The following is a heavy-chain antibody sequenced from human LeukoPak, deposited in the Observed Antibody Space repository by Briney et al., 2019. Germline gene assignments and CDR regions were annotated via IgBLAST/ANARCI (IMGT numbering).Heavy chain of an antibody. J-gene: IGHJ4*02. CDR1: GGSIGTSSYY. CDR3: ARGVSYGIVAAGIDY. D-gene: IGHD6-13*01. CDR2: IYYNGNT. V-gene: IGHV4-39*01. Sequence: PSETLSLTCTVSGGSIGTSSYYWGWIRQSPGKGLEWIVNIYYNGNTYYNPSLKSRVTISADRSKNQFSLKLSSVTAADTAMYYCARGVSYGIVAAGIDYWGQGTLVTVS.